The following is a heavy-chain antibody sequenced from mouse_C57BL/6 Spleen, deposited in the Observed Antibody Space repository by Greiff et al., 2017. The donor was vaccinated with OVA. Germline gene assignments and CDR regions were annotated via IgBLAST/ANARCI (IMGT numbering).Heavy chain of an antibody. Sequence: EVKLVESGPGLVKPSQSLSLTCSVTGYSITSGYYWNWIRQFPGNKLEWMGYISYDGSNNYNPSLKNRISITRDTSKNQFFLKLNSVTTEDTATYYCASYYYGVGFDVWGTGTTVTVSS. CDR2: ISYDGSN. J-gene: IGHJ1*03. D-gene: IGHD1-1*01. CDR1: GYSITSGYY. CDR3: ASYYYGVGFDV. V-gene: IGHV3-6*01.